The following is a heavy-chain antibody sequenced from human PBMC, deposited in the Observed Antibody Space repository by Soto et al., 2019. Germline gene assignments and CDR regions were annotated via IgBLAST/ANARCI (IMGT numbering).Heavy chain of an antibody. V-gene: IGHV1-69*06. CDR1: GGTFSSYA. Sequence: EASVKVSCKASGGTFSSYAISWVRQAPGKGLEWMGGIIPIFGTANYAQKFQGRVTITADKSTSTAYMELSSLRSEDTAVYYCAIFRHYYDSSGPPIIDYWGQGTLVTVSS. CDR3: AIFRHYYDSSGPPIIDY. CDR2: IIPIFGTA. J-gene: IGHJ4*02. D-gene: IGHD3-22*01.